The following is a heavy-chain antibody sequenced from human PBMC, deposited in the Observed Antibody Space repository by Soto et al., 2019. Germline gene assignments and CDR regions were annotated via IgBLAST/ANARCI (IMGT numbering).Heavy chain of an antibody. D-gene: IGHD2-15*01. V-gene: IGHV4-59*08. CDR1: GGAIGGYY. CDR3: ARLGSDSWWFFFDP. CDR2: VSYSGST. J-gene: IGHJ5*02. Sequence: TSETLSLTCSLSGGAIGGYYWSWIRQPPGKALEWIGYVSYSGSTDYHPSLKSRVSISIDTSKNQFSLKIISVTAADTAVYYCARLGSDSWWFFFDPWGQGALVTFSS.